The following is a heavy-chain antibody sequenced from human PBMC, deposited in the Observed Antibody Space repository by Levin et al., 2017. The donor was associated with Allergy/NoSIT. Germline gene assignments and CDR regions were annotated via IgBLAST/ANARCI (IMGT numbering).Heavy chain of an antibody. D-gene: IGHD7-27*01. Sequence: GESLKISCAASGFNFSPYGMHWVRQAPGKGLEWVAVIAYDGSDKYYADSVKGRFTISRDNSKNTVSLQMNSLRADDTAVYYCARARGTWGKIGYYFDHWGQGTLVTVSS. J-gene: IGHJ4*02. CDR3: ARARGTWGKIGYYFDH. V-gene: IGHV3-30*03. CDR1: GFNFSPYG. CDR2: IAYDGSDK.